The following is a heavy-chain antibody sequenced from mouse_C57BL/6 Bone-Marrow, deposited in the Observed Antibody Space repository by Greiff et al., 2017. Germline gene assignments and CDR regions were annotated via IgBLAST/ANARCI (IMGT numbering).Heavy chain of an antibody. V-gene: IGHV1-64*01. CDR2: IHPNSGST. D-gene: IGHD1-1*01. Sequence: VKLKQPGAELVKPGASVKLSCKASGYTFTSYWMHWVKQRPGQGLEWIGMIHPNSGSTNYNEKFKSKATLTVDKSSSTAYMQLSSLTSEDSAVYYCAPITTVVSWYFDVWGTGTTVTVSS. CDR1: GYTFTSYW. CDR3: APITTVVSWYFDV. J-gene: IGHJ1*03.